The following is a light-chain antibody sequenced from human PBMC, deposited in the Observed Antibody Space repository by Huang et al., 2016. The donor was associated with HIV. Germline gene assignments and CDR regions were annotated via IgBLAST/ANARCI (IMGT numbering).Light chain of an antibody. CDR2: DAS. CDR1: QSVSTY. V-gene: IGKV3-11*01. J-gene: IGKJ2*01. Sequence: IILTPSRVTLSLSPGERATHSCRASQSVSTYLDWFQQQPGQPTTLLIPDASKVDAGIPARFSGSGSGTDFTLTISSLEPEDFALYYCQQLSNWPTFGQGTKLEIK. CDR3: QQLSNWPT.